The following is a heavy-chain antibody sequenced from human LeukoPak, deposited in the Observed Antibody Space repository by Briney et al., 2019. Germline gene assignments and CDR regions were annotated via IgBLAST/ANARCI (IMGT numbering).Heavy chain of an antibody. CDR1: GFTFSRHG. J-gene: IGHJ4*02. V-gene: IGHV3-33*01. Sequence: GGSLRLSCAASGFTFSRHGMHWVRQAPGKGLEWVAVIWHDGSNKYYADSVKGRFTISRDNSKNTLYLQMNSLRAEDTAVYFCARSLEMATRVADDWGQGTLVTVSS. CDR3: ARSLEMATRVADD. D-gene: IGHD5-24*01. CDR2: IWHDGSNK.